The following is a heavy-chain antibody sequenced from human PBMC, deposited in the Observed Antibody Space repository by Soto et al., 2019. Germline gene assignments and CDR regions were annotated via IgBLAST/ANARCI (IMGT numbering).Heavy chain of an antibody. CDR3: ETFNRLKTYYFDY. CDR2: ISASRCST. Sequence: GGSLRLSCAASGFTVSSCAMSWVRRARVKGIESVSAISASRCSTSYADLVTGPFTISRDNSKNTLNPQMTSLTADYTAVYYCETFNRLKTYYFDYWGQGTLVTVSS. V-gene: IGHV3-23*01. J-gene: IGHJ4*02. CDR1: GFTVSSCA.